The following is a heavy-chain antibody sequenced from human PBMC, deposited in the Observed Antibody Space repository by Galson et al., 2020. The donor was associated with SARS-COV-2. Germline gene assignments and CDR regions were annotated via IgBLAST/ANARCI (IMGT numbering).Heavy chain of an antibody. D-gene: IGHD3-9*01. V-gene: IGHV3-7*01. CDR3: ARDSYYDILTGSLYLYGLDV. Sequence: QLGESLKISCAASGFTFSTYWMSWVRQAPGKGLEWVANIKQDGSEKYYVDSVKGRFTISRDNAKNSLYLQMNSLRAEETAVYYCARDSYYDILTGSLYLYGLDVWGQGTTVTVSS. J-gene: IGHJ6*02. CDR1: GFTFSTYW. CDR2: IKQDGSEK.